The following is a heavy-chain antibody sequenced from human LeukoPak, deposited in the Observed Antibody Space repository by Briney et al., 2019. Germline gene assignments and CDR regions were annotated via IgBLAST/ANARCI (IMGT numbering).Heavy chain of an antibody. CDR3: TRVGYIDEGIDY. CDR2: IKQDGSKK. Sequence: GGSLRLSCVASGFPFSSYCMTWVRQAPGKGLEWVANIKQDGSKKSYVDSVKGRFTISRDNAKNSLYLQMNSLRAEDTAIYYCTRVGYIDEGIDYWGQGTLVTVSS. J-gene: IGHJ4*02. V-gene: IGHV3-7*04. CDR1: GFPFSSYC. D-gene: IGHD5-24*01.